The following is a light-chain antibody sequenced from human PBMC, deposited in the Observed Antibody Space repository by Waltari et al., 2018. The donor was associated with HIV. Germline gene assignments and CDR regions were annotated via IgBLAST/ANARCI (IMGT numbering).Light chain of an antibody. CDR2: GAS. V-gene: IGKV3-20*01. CDR3: QQYGSSPPHT. Sequence: EIVLTQSPGTLSLSPGERATLSCRASQSVSSSYLAWYQQKPGQAPRLLIYGASSSATGIPDRCSGSGSGTDFTLTISRLEPEDFAVYYCQQYGSSPPHTFGQGTKLEIK. J-gene: IGKJ2*01. CDR1: QSVSSSY.